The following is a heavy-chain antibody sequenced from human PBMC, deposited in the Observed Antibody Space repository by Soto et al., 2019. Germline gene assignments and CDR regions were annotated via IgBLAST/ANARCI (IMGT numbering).Heavy chain of an antibody. D-gene: IGHD6-19*01. J-gene: IGHJ4*02. CDR3: ARPSGWYYFDY. V-gene: IGHV1-2*02. Sequence: GGSVKDSSKASGYTLTGYYVHWVRQAPGQGLEWMGWINPNSGGTNYTQKFQGRVTMTRDTSISTAYMELSRLRSYDTALYYCARPSGWYYFDYWGQGTMVTVSS. CDR2: INPNSGGT. CDR1: GYTLTGYY.